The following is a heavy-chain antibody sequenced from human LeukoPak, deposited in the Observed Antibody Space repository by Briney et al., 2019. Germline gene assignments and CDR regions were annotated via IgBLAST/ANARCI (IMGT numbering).Heavy chain of an antibody. CDR2: ISYDGSNK. CDR3: ARSGHGVSGAFDI. Sequence: PGRSLRLSCAASGFTFSSYAMHWVRQAPGKGQEWVAVISYDGSNKYYADPVKGRFTISRDNSKNTLYLQMNSLRAEDTAVYYCARSGHGVSGAFDIWGQGTMVTVSS. J-gene: IGHJ3*02. D-gene: IGHD2-8*01. CDR1: GFTFSSYA. V-gene: IGHV3-30*01.